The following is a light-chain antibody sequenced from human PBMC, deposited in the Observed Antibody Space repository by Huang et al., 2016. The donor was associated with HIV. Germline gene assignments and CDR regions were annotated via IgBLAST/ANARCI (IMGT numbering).Light chain of an antibody. J-gene: IGKJ4*01. V-gene: IGKV1-9*01. CDR3: QQSRT. CDR2: AES. Sequence: IQMTQSPSSLSASVGARVTITCRASQYISIYLAWYQQKPGKAPKLLIFAESTLQSGVPSRFSGSGYGTDFTLTLSSLQPEEFATYYCQQSRTFGGGTKVDIK. CDR1: QYISIY.